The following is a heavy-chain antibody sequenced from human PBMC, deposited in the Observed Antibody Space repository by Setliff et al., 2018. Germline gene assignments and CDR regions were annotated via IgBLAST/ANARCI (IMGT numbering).Heavy chain of an antibody. CDR2: INTNTGNP. D-gene: IGHD3-10*01. J-gene: IGHJ6*03. V-gene: IGHV7-4-1*02. CDR3: ARASRFGTIKYRGDYYMDV. CDR1: GYTFTTYA. Sequence: GASVKVSCKASGYTFTTYAISWMRQAPGQGLEWMGWINTNTGNPSYAQGFTGRFVFSSDTSVSTAYLQISSLKAEDTALYYCARASRFGTIKYRGDYYMDVWGKGTTVTVSS.